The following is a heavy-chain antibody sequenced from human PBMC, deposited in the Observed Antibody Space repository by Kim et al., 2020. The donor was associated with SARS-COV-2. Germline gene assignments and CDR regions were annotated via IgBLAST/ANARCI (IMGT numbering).Heavy chain of an antibody. CDR2: ISSSGSTT. D-gene: IGHD3-16*01. V-gene: IGHV3-48*02. CDR1: GFNFSIYT. Sequence: GGSLRLSCVVSGFNFSIYTINWVRQAPGKGLECVSYISSSGSTTNYADSVKGRFTISRDNAKKSLFLQMNSLRDEDTAVYYCASDFAGSETYHKRGEDWGQGTPVTVSS. J-gene: IGHJ4*02. CDR3: ASDFAGSETYHKRGED.